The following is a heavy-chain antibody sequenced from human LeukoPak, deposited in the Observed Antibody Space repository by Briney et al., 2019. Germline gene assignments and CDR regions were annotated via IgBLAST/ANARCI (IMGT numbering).Heavy chain of an antibody. Sequence: ASVKVSCKASGGTFSSYAISWVRQAPGQGLEWMGWINPNSGGTNYAQKFQGRVTMTRDTSISTAYMELSRLRSDDTAVYYCAREGNKFDPWGQGTLVTVSS. D-gene: IGHD2/OR15-2a*01. CDR1: GGTFSSYA. CDR3: AREGNKFDP. V-gene: IGHV1-2*02. CDR2: INPNSGGT. J-gene: IGHJ5*02.